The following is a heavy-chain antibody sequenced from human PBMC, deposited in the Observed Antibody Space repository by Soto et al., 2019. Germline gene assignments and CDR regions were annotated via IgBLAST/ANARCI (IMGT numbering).Heavy chain of an antibody. D-gene: IGHD6-19*01. CDR2: IKSKTDGGTT. V-gene: IGHV3-15*01. J-gene: IGHJ4*02. Sequence: PGGSLRLSCAASGFTFSNAWMSWVRQAPGKGLEWDGRIKSKTDGGTTDYAAPVKGRFTISRDDSKNTLYLQMNSLKTEDTAVYYCATDPPPYSSGWYYFDYWGQGTLVTVSS. CDR3: ATDPPPYSSGWYYFDY. CDR1: GFTFSNAW.